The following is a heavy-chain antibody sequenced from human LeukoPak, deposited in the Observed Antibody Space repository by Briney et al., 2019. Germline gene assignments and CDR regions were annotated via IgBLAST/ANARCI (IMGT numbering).Heavy chain of an antibody. J-gene: IGHJ4*02. CDR3: AIQITMIVVVPYFDY. V-gene: IGHV3-11*04. Sequence: GGSLRLSCAASGLTFSDYYMTWIRQAPRKGVEWVSLISSSGTTIYSADSVRGRFTVSRDNAKNSLFLHMNSLRAEDTAVYYCAIQITMIVVVPYFDYWGQGTLVTVSS. D-gene: IGHD3-22*01. CDR2: ISSSGTTI. CDR1: GLTFSDYY.